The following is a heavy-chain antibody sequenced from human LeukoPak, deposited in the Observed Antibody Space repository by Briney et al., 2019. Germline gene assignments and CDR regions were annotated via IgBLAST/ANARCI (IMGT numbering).Heavy chain of an antibody. D-gene: IGHD3-10*01. CDR3: ARRDTSGSLFWFDP. V-gene: IGHV5-51*01. J-gene: IGHJ5*02. CDR1: GYSFTSYW. Sequence: GESLKISCKGSGYSFTSYWIGWVRQMPGKGLKWMGIIYPGDSDTRYSPSFQGQVTISVDKSISTAYLQWNSLKASDTGMYYCARRDTSGSLFWFDPWGQGTLVTVSS. CDR2: IYPGDSDT.